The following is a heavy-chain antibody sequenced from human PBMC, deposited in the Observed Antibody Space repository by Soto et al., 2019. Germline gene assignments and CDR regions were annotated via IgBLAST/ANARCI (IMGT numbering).Heavy chain of an antibody. D-gene: IGHD3-10*01. V-gene: IGHV4-59*01. CDR2: VYYSVDT. CDR1: GVSISTYF. Sequence: QVQLRESGPGLVKPSETLSLTCTVSGVSISTYFWNWIRQVPGTGLEWIGYVYYSVDTNYNPSLKSRLTMSVDTSTNQFSLRLNSVTAADSAEYYCAGSRARGIILDYWGQGVLVTVSS. CDR3: AGSRARGIILDY. J-gene: IGHJ4*02.